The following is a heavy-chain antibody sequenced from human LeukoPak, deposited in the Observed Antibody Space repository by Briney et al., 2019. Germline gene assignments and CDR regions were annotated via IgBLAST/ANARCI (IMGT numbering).Heavy chain of an antibody. Sequence: SQTLSLTCAISGDSVSSNSAAWNWIRQSPSRGLEWLGRTYYRSKWYNDYAVSVKSRITINPDTSKNQFSLQLNSVTPEDTAVYYCARSKGAIISGLPDYFDYWGQGTLVTVSS. CDR1: GDSVSSNSAA. D-gene: IGHD6-19*01. J-gene: IGHJ4*02. V-gene: IGHV6-1*01. CDR2: TYYRSKWYN. CDR3: ARSKGAIISGLPDYFDY.